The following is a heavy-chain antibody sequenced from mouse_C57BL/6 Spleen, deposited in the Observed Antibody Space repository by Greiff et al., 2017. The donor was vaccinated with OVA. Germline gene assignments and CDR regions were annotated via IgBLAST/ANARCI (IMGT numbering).Heavy chain of an antibody. D-gene: IGHD4-1*01. CDR1: GYTFTSYW. Sequence: VQLQQPGAELVKPGASVKLSCKASGYTFTSYWMQWVKQRPGQGLEWIGEIDPSDSYTNYNQKFKGKATLTVDTSSSTAYMQLSSLTSEDSAVYYCARYWDGYDMDYWGQGTSVTVSS. CDR3: ARYWDGYDMDY. V-gene: IGHV1-50*01. CDR2: IDPSDSYT. J-gene: IGHJ4*01.